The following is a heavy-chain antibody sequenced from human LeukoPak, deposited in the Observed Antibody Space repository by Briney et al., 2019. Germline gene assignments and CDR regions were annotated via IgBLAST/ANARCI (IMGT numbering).Heavy chain of an antibody. CDR2: ISGSSSST. CDR3: AKKAGYCSGGSCYSHYYYMDV. Sequence: PGGSLRLSCAASGFTFSSYAMSWVRQAPGKGLEWVSAISGSSSSTYYADSVKGRFTISRDNSKNTLYLQMNSLRAEDTAVYYCAKKAGYCSGGSCYSHYYYMDVWGKGTTVTVSS. CDR1: GFTFSSYA. V-gene: IGHV3-23*01. D-gene: IGHD2-15*01. J-gene: IGHJ6*03.